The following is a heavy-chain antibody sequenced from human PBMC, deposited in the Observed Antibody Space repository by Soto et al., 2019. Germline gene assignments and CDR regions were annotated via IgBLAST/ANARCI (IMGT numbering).Heavy chain of an antibody. CDR3: ARGRGLSTQYYYYYVMDV. V-gene: IGHV3-23*01. J-gene: IGHJ6*02. CDR1: GFTFSSYA. Sequence: GGSLRLSCAASGFTFSSYAMSWVRQAPGKGLEWVSAISGSGGSTYYADSVKGRFTISRDNAKNSLYLQMNSLRDEDTAVYYCARGRGLSTQYYYYYVMDVWGQGTTVTVSS. CDR2: ISGSGGST.